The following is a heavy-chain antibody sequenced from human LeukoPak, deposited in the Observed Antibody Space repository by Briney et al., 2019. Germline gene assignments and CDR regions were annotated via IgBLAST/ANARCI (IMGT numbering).Heavy chain of an antibody. J-gene: IGHJ4*02. CDR2: SDGSSA. D-gene: IGHD4-11*01. V-gene: IGHV3-74*01. CDR1: GFTLDDLW. CDR3: ARDDYNRL. Sequence: PGGSLRLSCAASGFTLDDLWMHWVRQVPGKGLEWVSRSDGSSATFADSVRGRFTVPRDNAKNTLYLQMNALRVEDTAVCYCARDDYNRLWGQGTLVTVSS.